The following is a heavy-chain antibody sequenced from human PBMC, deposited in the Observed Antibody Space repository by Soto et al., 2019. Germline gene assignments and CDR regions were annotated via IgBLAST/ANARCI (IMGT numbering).Heavy chain of an antibody. V-gene: IGHV4-59*01. Sequence: PSDTLSLTCSVSGGSISSYYWSWIRQPPGKGLEWIGYIYYSGSTNYNPSLKSRVTISVDTSKNQFSLKLSSVTAADTAVYYCARSPGYSGSPYGMDVWGQGTTVTVSS. CDR2: IYYSGST. J-gene: IGHJ6*02. CDR1: GGSISSYY. CDR3: ARSPGYSGSPYGMDV. D-gene: IGHD1-26*01.